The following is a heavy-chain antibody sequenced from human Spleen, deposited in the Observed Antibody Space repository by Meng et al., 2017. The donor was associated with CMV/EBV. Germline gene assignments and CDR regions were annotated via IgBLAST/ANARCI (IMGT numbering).Heavy chain of an antibody. CDR2: ISGGGGSS. D-gene: IGHD6-13*01. CDR3: AKGQTSTWNAYFDS. J-gene: IGHJ4*02. V-gene: IGHV3-23*01. Sequence: GESLKISCAASGFTFNNYAMAWVRQAPGKALEWVSGISGGGGSSFHADSVKGRFTISRDNSKSTLYLQMSSLRAEDTALYYCAKGQTSTWNAYFDSWGQGALVTVSS. CDR1: GFTFNNYA.